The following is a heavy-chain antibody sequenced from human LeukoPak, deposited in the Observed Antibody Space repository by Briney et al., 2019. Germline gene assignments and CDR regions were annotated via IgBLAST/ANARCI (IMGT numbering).Heavy chain of an antibody. CDR3: ARGYCSGGSCYSVYFDY. J-gene: IGHJ4*02. CDR2: IHAGGNT. D-gene: IGHD2-15*01. V-gene: IGHV3-66*01. Sequence: GGSLRLSCAASGFTVSSNYMSWVRQAPGKGLEWVSVIHAGGNTYYADSVKGRFTFSRDDSKNTLYLQMNSLRAEDTAVYHCARGYCSGGSCYSVYFDYWGQGTLVTVSS. CDR1: GFTVSSNY.